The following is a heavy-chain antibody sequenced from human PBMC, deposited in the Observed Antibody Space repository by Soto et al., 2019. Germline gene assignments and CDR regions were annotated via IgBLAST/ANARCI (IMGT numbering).Heavy chain of an antibody. V-gene: IGHV3-7*03. CDR2: IKQDGSEK. Sequence: ASLTLSRAASGFTYSSYLMGCLRQAPWKGLEWLAHIKQDGSEKYYVDSVKGRFTISRDDAKISLYLELNNLSAEDTAVYHCAKNQGVELVPLATVDWFVPSGQACVVTVSS. CDR1: GFTYSSYL. D-gene: IGHD1-1*01. J-gene: IGHJ5*02. CDR3: AKNQGVELVPLATVDWFVP.